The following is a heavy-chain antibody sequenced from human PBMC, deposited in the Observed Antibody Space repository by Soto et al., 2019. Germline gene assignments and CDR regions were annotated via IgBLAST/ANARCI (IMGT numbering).Heavy chain of an antibody. CDR2: SRSKANAATT. CDR1: GFTFGDYA. D-gene: IGHD4-17*01. CDR3: TRVGTVPVTGPGAFDN. J-gene: IGHJ3*02. Sequence: GGSLRHSCTASGFTFGDYAMRWVGQAPGKGLKSVGFSRSKANAATTEYAASVKDRYSNSRDESKSIAYLQMNSLKTEHTHVYYCTRVGTVPVTGPGAFDNWGHGTMV. V-gene: IGHV3-49*04.